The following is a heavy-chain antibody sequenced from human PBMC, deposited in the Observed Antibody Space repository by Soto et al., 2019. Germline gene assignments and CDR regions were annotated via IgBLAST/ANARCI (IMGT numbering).Heavy chain of an antibody. Sequence: GESLKISCKGSGYSFTSYWISWVRQMPGKGLEWMGRIDPSDSYTNYSPSFQGHVTISADKSISTAYLQWSSLKASDTAMYYCARLVRPSPMVPYYYYGMDVWGQGTKVTVTS. CDR2: IDPSDSYT. J-gene: IGHJ6*02. V-gene: IGHV5-10-1*01. CDR1: GYSFTSYW. D-gene: IGHD3-10*01. CDR3: ARLVRPSPMVPYYYYGMDV.